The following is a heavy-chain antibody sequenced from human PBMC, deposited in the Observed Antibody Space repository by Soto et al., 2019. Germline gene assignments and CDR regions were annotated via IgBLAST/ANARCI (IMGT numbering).Heavy chain of an antibody. D-gene: IGHD2-15*01. CDR3: ATNRLGYCSGGSCYFAFDI. CDR2: FDPEDGET. Sequence: ASVKVSCKVSGYTLTELSMHWVRQAPGKGLEWMGGFDPEDGETIYAQKLQGRVTMTEDTSTDTAYMELSSLRSEDTAVFFFATNRLGYCSGGSCYFAFDIWGQGTMVTVSS. J-gene: IGHJ3*02. CDR1: GYTLTELS. V-gene: IGHV1-24*01.